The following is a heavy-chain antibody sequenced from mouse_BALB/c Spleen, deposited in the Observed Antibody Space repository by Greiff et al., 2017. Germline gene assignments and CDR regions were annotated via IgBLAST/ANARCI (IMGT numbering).Heavy chain of an antibody. CDR2: ISDGGSYT. D-gene: IGHD2-4*01. Sequence: EVKVVESGGGLVKPGGSLKLSCAASGFTFSDYYMYWVRQTPEKRLEWVATISDGGSYTYYPDSVKGRFTISRDNAKNNLYLQMSSLKSEDTAMYYCARDSMITTSGAWFAYWGQGTLVTVSA. J-gene: IGHJ3*01. CDR3: ARDSMITTSGAWFAY. CDR1: GFTFSDYY. V-gene: IGHV5-4*02.